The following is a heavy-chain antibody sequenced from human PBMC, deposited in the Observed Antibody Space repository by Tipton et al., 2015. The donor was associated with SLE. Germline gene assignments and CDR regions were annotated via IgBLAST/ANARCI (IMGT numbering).Heavy chain of an antibody. V-gene: IGHV4-61*01. D-gene: IGHD6-13*01. Sequence: TLSLTCTVSGGSVSSGSYYWSWIRQPPGKGLEWIGYIYYSGSTNYNPSLKSRVTISVDTSKNQFSLRLSSVTAADTAVYYCARDISSWFDAFDIWGQGTMVTVSS. CDR1: GGSVSSGSYY. CDR2: IYYSGST. J-gene: IGHJ3*02. CDR3: ARDISSWFDAFDI.